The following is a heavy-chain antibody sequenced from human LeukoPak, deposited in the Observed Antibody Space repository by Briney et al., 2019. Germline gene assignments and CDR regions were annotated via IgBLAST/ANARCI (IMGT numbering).Heavy chain of an antibody. CDR2: ISGSGGNT. V-gene: IGHV3-23*01. CDR1: GFTFSSYV. D-gene: IGHD1-26*01. J-gene: IGHJ3*02. Sequence: GGSLRLSCSASGFTFSSYVMSWVRQAPGKGLEWVSGISGSGGNTFYVGSVKGRFSISRDNSKSTLYLQMNSLRDEDTAKYYCAKRIVGAPYAFDTWGQGTMVTVSS. CDR3: AKRIVGAPYAFDT.